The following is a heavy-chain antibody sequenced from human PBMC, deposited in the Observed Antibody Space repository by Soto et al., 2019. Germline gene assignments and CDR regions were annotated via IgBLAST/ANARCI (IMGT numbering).Heavy chain of an antibody. CDR3: AKDSYYYESSGFYYASYFDS. D-gene: IGHD3-22*01. V-gene: IGHV3-30*02. J-gene: IGHJ4*02. CDR2: IWSGGQNA. Sequence: PGGSLRLSCAASGFTFSHYGFHWVRQAPGKGLEWVAVIWSGGQNAYNGDSVKGRFTISRDNSKNTLYLQMNNLRAEDTAVYYCAKDSYYYESSGFYYASYFDSWGQGALVTVSS. CDR1: GFTFSHYG.